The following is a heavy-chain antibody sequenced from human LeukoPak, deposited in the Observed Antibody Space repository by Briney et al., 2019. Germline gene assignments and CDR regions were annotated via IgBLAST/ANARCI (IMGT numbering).Heavy chain of an antibody. J-gene: IGHJ4*02. CDR3: ARDEVTTPRD. Sequence: PGGSLRLSCVVSGITFDGYAMHWVRQAPGKGLEWVSLISEDGVSTYYADSVKGRFTISRDNSKNTLYLQMHSLRAEDTAVYYCARDEVTTPRDWGQGTLVTVSS. D-gene: IGHD4-17*01. V-gene: IGHV3-43*02. CDR2: ISEDGVST. CDR1: GITFDGYA.